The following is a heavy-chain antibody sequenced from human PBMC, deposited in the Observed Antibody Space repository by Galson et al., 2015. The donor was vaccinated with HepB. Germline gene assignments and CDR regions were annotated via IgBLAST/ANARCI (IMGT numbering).Heavy chain of an antibody. V-gene: IGHV1-69*13. J-gene: IGHJ4*02. Sequence: SVKVSCKASGGTFSSYAISWVRQAPGQGLEWMGGIIPIFGIANYAQKFQGRVTITADESTSTAYMELGSLRSEDTAVYYCARTPGPYSEIFDYWGQGTLVTVSS. CDR1: GGTFSSYA. CDR3: ARTPGPYSEIFDY. CDR2: IIPIFGIA. D-gene: IGHD2-21*01.